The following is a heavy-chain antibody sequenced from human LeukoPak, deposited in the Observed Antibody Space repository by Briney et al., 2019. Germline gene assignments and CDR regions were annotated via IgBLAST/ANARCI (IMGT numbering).Heavy chain of an antibody. V-gene: IGHV3-23*01. CDR2: ITGSGGST. CDR1: GFTFSSYA. J-gene: IGHJ4*02. Sequence: QTGGSLRLSCAASGFTFSSYAMSWVRQAPGKGLEWVSAITGSGGSTYYADSVKGRFAISRDNSKNTLYLQLSSLRAEDTAVYYCAKDRDYDFWSGYYYWGQGTLVTVPS. D-gene: IGHD3-3*01. CDR3: AKDRDYDFWSGYYY.